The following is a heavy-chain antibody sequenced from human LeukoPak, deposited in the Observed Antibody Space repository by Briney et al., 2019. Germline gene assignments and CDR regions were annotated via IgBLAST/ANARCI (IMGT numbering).Heavy chain of an antibody. V-gene: IGHV4-61*01. CDR3: AKYGNSGWVIDN. CDR1: GGSISDSISRYY. J-gene: IGHJ4*02. CDR2: IYYSGST. D-gene: IGHD6-19*01. Sequence: SETLSLTCTVSGGSISDSISRYYWTWIRQPPGKGLEWIGYIYYSGSTNYNPSLKSRVTISIDTSKNQFSLKLTSVTAADTAVYFCAKYGNSGWVIDNWGQGTLVTVSS.